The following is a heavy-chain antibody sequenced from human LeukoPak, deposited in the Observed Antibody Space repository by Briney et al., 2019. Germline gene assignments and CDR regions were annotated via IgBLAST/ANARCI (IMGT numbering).Heavy chain of an antibody. D-gene: IGHD6-13*01. CDR1: EFTFSSYA. J-gene: IGHJ4*02. Sequence: GGSLRLSCAASEFTFSSYAMSWVRQAPGKGLEWVSAISGSGGSTYYADSVKGRFTISRDNSKNTLYLQMNSLRAEDTAVYYCAKDPPSSSSSWYGYWGQGTLVTVSS. CDR2: ISGSGGST. CDR3: AKDPPSSSSSWYGY. V-gene: IGHV3-23*01.